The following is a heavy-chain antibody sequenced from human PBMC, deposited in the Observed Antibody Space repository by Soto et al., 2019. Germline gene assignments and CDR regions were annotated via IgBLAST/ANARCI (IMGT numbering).Heavy chain of an antibody. CDR1: GFTFSSYG. Sequence: QVQLVESGGGVVQPGRSLRLSCAASGFTFSSYGMHWVRQAPGKGLEWVAVISYDGSNKDYADSVKGRFTISRDNSKNTTYLQMISIRAEATAVYYCAKDILLITMIVVYYYYYGMDVWGQGTTVTVSS. V-gene: IGHV3-30*18. D-gene: IGHD3-22*01. J-gene: IGHJ6*02. CDR3: AKDILLITMIVVYYYYYGMDV. CDR2: ISYDGSNK.